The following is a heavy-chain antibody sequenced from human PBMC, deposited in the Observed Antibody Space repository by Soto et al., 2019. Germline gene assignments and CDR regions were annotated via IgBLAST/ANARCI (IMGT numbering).Heavy chain of an antibody. V-gene: IGHV2-5*02. CDR3: AHSLYDYVWGTNWFDP. CDR2: IYWDDDK. J-gene: IGHJ5*02. D-gene: IGHD3-16*01. Sequence: QITLKESGPTLVKPTQTLTLTCTVSGFSLSTSGVGVGWIRQPPGKALEWLALIYWDDDKRYSPSLKSRLTITKDPSKNQVVLTMTNMDPVDTATYYCAHSLYDYVWGTNWFDPWGQGTLVTVSS. CDR1: GFSLSTSGVG.